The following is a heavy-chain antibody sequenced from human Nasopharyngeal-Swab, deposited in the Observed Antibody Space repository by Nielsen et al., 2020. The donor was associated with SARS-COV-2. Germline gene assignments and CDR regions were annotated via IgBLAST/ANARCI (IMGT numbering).Heavy chain of an antibody. Sequence: ESLKISCAASEFTLSSYCMTWIRQPPGKGLEWIGYIYYSGSTNYNPSLKSRVTISVDTSKNQFSLKLSSVTAADTAVYYCARDTYYYDSSGYYYINWFDPWGQGTLVTVSS. CDR2: IYYSGST. CDR1: EFTLSSYC. CDR3: ARDTYYYDSSGYYYINWFDP. V-gene: IGHV4-59*01. J-gene: IGHJ5*02. D-gene: IGHD3-22*01.